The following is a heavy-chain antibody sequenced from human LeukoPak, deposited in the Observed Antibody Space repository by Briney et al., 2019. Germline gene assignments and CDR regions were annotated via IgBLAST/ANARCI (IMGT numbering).Heavy chain of an antibody. CDR1: GGTFSSYA. V-gene: IGHV1-69*05. CDR3: ARDPGNNWNYDVSWFDP. CDR2: IIPIFGTA. D-gene: IGHD1-7*01. Sequence: SVKVSCKASGGTFSSYAISWVRQAPGQGLEWMGGIIPIFGTANYAQKFQGRVTITTDESTSTAYMELSSLRSEDTAVYYCARDPGNNWNYDVSWFDPWGQGTLVTVSS. J-gene: IGHJ5*02.